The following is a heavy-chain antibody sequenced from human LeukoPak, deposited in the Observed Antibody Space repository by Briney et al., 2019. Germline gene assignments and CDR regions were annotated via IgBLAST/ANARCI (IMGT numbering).Heavy chain of an antibody. CDR3: ARDLLHGFGELWGY. Sequence: SETLSLTCTISGGSIRSSSYYWGWIRQPPGKGLEWIGSVYYSGSTYYNPSLKSRVTISVDTSNNQFSLKLSSVTAADTAVYFCARDLLHGFGELWGYWGQGTLVTVSS. V-gene: IGHV4-39*07. J-gene: IGHJ4*02. CDR2: VYYSGST. D-gene: IGHD3-10*01. CDR1: GGSIRSSSYY.